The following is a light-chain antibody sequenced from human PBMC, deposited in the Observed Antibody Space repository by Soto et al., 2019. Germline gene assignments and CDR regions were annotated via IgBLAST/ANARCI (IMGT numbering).Light chain of an antibody. V-gene: IGKV1-12*01. CDR1: QGISTW. CDR2: DAN. Sequence: DIQMTQSPSSVSASVGQRVTITCRASQGISTWLAWYRQKPGTAPNLLIYDANTLQTGVPSRFSGSGSGTDFTLTIDNLQPEDVATYYCQQGNSFPRTFGQGTKVEIK. CDR3: QQGNSFPRT. J-gene: IGKJ1*01.